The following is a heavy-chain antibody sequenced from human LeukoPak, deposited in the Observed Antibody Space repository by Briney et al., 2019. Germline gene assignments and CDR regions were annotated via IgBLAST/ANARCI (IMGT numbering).Heavy chain of an antibody. J-gene: IGHJ6*02. CDR1: GYTFTSYG. D-gene: IGHD2-2*02. Sequence: ASVTVSCKASGYTFTSYGISWVRQAPGQGLEWMGWISVYNGNTNYAQKLQGRLIIITDTSSRKHYMAPRSLRSDDKAVYYCSRGPLRDIVVVPAAIRYYYGMDIWGQGATVTVSS. CDR3: SRGPLRDIVVVPAAIRYYYGMDI. CDR2: ISVYNGNT. V-gene: IGHV1-18*01.